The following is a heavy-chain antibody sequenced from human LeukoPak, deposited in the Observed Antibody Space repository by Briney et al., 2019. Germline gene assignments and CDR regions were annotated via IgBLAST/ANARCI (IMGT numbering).Heavy chain of an antibody. V-gene: IGHV4-4*07. CDR3: ARDEENCSSTSCSYASDY. Sequence: SETLSLTCTVSGGSISSYYWSWIRQPAGKGLEWIGRIYTSGSTNYNPSLKGRVTMSVDTSKNQFSLKLSSVTAADTAVYYCARDEENCSSTSCSYASDYWGQGTLVTVSS. CDR2: IYTSGST. D-gene: IGHD2-2*01. J-gene: IGHJ4*02. CDR1: GGSISSYY.